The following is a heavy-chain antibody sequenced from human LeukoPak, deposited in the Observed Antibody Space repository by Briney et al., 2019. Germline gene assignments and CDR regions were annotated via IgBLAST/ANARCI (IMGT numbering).Heavy chain of an antibody. CDR2: ISINGGST. CDR3: VRRSPRDCSTTSCYSSSWYFDY. Sequence: GGSLRLSCSASGFTFSSYAMHWVRQTPGKGLEYVSAISINGGSTYYTDSVKGRFTISRDNAKNTLYLQMSSLRAEVTAVYYCVRRSPRDCSTTSCYSSSWYFDYWGQGTLVTVSS. D-gene: IGHD2-2*02. CDR1: GFTFSSYA. V-gene: IGHV3-64D*06. J-gene: IGHJ4*02.